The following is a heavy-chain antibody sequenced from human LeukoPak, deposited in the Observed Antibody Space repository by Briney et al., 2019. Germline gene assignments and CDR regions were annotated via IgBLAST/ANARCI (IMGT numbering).Heavy chain of an antibody. V-gene: IGHV4-39*01. CDR1: GGSISSSSYY. CDR3: ARGTGYYSHYYYYGVDV. CDR2: IYYSGST. D-gene: IGHD3/OR15-3a*01. J-gene: IGHJ6*02. Sequence: SETLSLTCTVSGGSISSSSYYWGWIRQSPGKGLEWIGSIYYSGSTYYNPSLKSRVTISVDTSKNQFSLKLSSVTAADTAVYYCARGTGYYSHYYYYGVDVWGQGTTVTVSS.